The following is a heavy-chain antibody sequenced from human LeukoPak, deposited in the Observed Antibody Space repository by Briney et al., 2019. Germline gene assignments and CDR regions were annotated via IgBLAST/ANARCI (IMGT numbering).Heavy chain of an antibody. V-gene: IGHV4-59*01. CDR2: YDSGST. Sequence: SETLSLTCTVSGGSISSYYWSWIRQPPGKRLEWIGSYDSGSTIYNPSLRGRVTILIDRSKNQFSVKLSSVTAADTAVYYCAKVRGGARDGFDIWGQGTMVTVAS. CDR3: AKVRGGARDGFDI. CDR1: GGSISSYY. D-gene: IGHD3-10*01. J-gene: IGHJ3*02.